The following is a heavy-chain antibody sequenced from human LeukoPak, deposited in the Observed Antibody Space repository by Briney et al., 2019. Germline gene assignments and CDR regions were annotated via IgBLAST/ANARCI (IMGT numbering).Heavy chain of an antibody. J-gene: IGHJ4*02. CDR3: AREDYGGNSAFDY. Sequence: PSETLSLTCAVYGGSFSGYYWSWIRQPPGKGLEWVGEINHSGSTNYNPSLKGRVTISVDTSKNQFSLKLSSVTAADTAVYYCAREDYGGNSAFDYWGQGTLVTVSS. D-gene: IGHD4-23*01. CDR1: GGSFSGYY. V-gene: IGHV4-34*01. CDR2: INHSGST.